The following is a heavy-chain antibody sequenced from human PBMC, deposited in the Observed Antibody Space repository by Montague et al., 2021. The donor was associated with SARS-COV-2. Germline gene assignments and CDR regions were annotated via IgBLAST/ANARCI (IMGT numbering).Heavy chain of an antibody. J-gene: IGHJ4*02. CDR2: ISGRGDTT. D-gene: IGHD1-26*01. CDR3: AKARGGTYYYFDY. V-gene: IGHV3-23*01. CDR1: GFTYSDYA. Sequence: SLRLSCAASGFTYSDYAMTWVRQTPGKGLEWVSTISGRGDTTYYADSVKGRFTISRANSRDTLYLEMNSLRADDAAVYYSAKARGGTYYYFDYWGQGTLVTVSS.